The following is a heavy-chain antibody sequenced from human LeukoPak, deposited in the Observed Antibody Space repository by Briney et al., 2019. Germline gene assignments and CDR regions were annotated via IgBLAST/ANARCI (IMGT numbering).Heavy chain of an antibody. V-gene: IGHV1-8*01. D-gene: IGHD3-10*01. J-gene: IGHJ6*03. CDR1: GYTFTSYD. Sequence: ASVKVSCKASGYTFTSYDINWVRQASGQGLEWMGWMNPNSGNTGYAQKFQGRVTMTRNTSISTAYMELSSLSSEDTAVYYCARGGFGFGGSYMDVWGKGTTVTVSS. CDR3: ARGGFGFGGSYMDV. CDR2: MNPNSGNT.